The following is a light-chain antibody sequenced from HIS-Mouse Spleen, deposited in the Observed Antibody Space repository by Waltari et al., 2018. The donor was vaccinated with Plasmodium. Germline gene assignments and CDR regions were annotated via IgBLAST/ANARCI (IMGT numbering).Light chain of an antibody. Sequence: EIVLTQSPGTLSLSPGERATLSCRASQSVSSSYLAVYQQKPGQAPMLLIYGASSRATGIPDRFSGSGSGTDFTLTISRLEPEDFAVYYCQQYNNWPPWTFGQGTKVEIK. V-gene: IGKV3-20*01. J-gene: IGKJ1*01. CDR3: QQYNNWPPWT. CDR1: QSVSSSY. CDR2: GAS.